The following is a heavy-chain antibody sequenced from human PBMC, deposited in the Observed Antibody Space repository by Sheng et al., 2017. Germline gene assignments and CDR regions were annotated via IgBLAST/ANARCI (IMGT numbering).Heavy chain of an antibody. CDR1: GFTFSDYY. J-gene: IGHJ5*02. CDR2: ISSDSTHT. CDR3: ARALDFGLNGGPNWFDP. V-gene: IGHV3-11*05. Sequence: QMQLVESGGGLVKPGGSLRLSCAASGFTFSDYYMNWIRQAPGKGWSGFQYISSDSTHTNYADSVKADSPSPETTAKNSLYLQVDSLRAEDTAVYYCARALDFGLNGGPNWFDPWAWEPWSPSPQ. D-gene: IGHD4-17*01.